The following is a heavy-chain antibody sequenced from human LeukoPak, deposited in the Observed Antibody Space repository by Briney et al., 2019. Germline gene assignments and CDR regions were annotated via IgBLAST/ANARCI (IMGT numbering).Heavy chain of an antibody. V-gene: IGHV3-13*04. D-gene: IGHD7-27*01. CDR1: GFTFSTYD. Sequence: PGGSLRLSCAASGFTFSTYDMYWVRQTTGEGLEWVSGITTTGDTYYPGSVKGRFTISRENAKNSLYLKMNSLRAGDTAVYYCARGIRSGVWAFDIWGQGTMVTVSS. J-gene: IGHJ3*02. CDR3: ARGIRSGVWAFDI. CDR2: ITTTGDT.